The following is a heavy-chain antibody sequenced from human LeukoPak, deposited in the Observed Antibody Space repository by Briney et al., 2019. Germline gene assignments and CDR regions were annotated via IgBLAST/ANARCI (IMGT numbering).Heavy chain of an antibody. CDR3: ARGEGGGSGTIPYY. V-gene: IGHV3-64*01. Sequence: PGGSLRLSCAASGFTFSSYAMHWVRQAPGKGLECVSANSSNGGRTYYAHSVKGRFTISRDNSKNTLYLQMRSLKAEDMAGDYCARGEGGGSGTIPYYWGQATLVTVSA. CDR1: GFTFSSYA. J-gene: IGHJ4*01. D-gene: IGHD1-26*01. CDR2: NSSNGGRT.